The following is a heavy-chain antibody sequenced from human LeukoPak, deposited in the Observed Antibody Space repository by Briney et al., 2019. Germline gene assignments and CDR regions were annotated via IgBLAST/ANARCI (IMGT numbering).Heavy chain of an antibody. D-gene: IGHD3-22*01. V-gene: IGHV4-39*07. CDR3: ARGKKITYYYDSSGYFDY. CDR1: GGSISSSSYY. J-gene: IGHJ4*02. Sequence: SETLSLTCTVSGGSISSSSYYWGWIRQPPGKGLEWIGSIYYSGSTYYNPSLKSRVTISVDTSKNQFSLKLSSVTAADTAVYYCARGKKITYYYDSSGYFDYWGQGTLVTVSS. CDR2: IYYSGST.